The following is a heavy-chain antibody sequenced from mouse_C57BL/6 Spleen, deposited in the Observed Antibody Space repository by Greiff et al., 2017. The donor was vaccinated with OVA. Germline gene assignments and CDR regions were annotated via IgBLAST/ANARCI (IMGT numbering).Heavy chain of an antibody. Sequence: EVTLVESGGGLVQPKGSLKLSCAASGFSFNTYAMNWVRQAPGKGLEWVARIRSKSNNYATYYADSVKDRFTISRDDSESMLYLQMNNLKTEDTAMYYCVRDYSSSWFAYWGQGTLVTVSA. D-gene: IGHD2-5*01. J-gene: IGHJ3*01. CDR2: IRSKSNNYAT. CDR3: VRDYSSSWFAY. CDR1: GFSFNTYA. V-gene: IGHV10-1*01.